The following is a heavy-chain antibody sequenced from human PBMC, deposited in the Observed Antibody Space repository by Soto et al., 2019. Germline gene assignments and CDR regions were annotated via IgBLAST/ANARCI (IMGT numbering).Heavy chain of an antibody. Sequence: EVQLVEAGGGLVKPGGSLRLSCAASGFVFSSYSMNWVRQAPGKGLEWISSISTGSSNIYYADSVKGRFTISRDNAKNSLYLQMNSLRAEDTAVYYCARDPWGEYSYGLLGYWGQGTLVSVSS. D-gene: IGHD5-18*01. V-gene: IGHV3-21*01. J-gene: IGHJ4*02. CDR1: GFVFSSYS. CDR3: ARDPWGEYSYGLLGY. CDR2: ISTGSSNI.